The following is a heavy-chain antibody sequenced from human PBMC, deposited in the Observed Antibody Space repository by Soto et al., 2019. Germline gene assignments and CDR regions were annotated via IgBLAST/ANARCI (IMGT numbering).Heavy chain of an antibody. CDR2: ISYDGSNK. Sequence: GGSLRLSCAASGFTFSSYARHWVRQDPGKGLEWVAVISYDGSNKYYADSVKVRFTISRDNSKNTLYLQMNSLRAEDTAVYYCARGVNLRSWFDPWGQGTLVTVSS. V-gene: IGHV3-30-3*01. J-gene: IGHJ5*02. CDR3: ARGVNLRSWFDP. CDR1: GFTFSSYA.